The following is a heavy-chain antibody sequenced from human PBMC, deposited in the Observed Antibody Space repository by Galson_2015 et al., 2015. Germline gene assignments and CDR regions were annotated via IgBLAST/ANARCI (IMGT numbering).Heavy chain of an antibody. V-gene: IGHV3-30-3*01. CDR2: ISYDGSNK. CDR1: GFTFSSYA. J-gene: IGHJ4*02. D-gene: IGHD3-16*01. CDR3: ARDFGVMGIDYYFDY. Sequence: SLRLSCAASGFTFSSYAMHWVRQAPGKGLEWVAVISYDGSNKYYADSVKGRFTISRDNSKNTLYLQMNSLRAEDTAVYYCARDFGVMGIDYYFDYWGQGTLVTVSS.